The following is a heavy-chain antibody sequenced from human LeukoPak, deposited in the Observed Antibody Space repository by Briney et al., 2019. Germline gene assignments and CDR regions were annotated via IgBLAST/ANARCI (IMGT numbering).Heavy chain of an antibody. CDR2: IWYDGSNK. CDR3: ARRSFKGDISTGYNDY. Sequence: PGGSLRLSCAASGFTFSSYGMHWVRQAPGKGLEWVAVIWYDGSNKYYADSVKGRFTISRDNSKNTLYLQMNSLRAEDTAVYYCARRSFKGDISTGYNDYWGQGTLVTVSS. D-gene: IGHD3-9*01. CDR1: GFTFSSYG. V-gene: IGHV3-33*01. J-gene: IGHJ4*02.